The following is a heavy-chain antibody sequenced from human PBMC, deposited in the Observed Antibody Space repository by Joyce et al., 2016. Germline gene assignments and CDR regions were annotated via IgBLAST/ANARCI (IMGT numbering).Heavy chain of an antibody. CDR1: GGSISRHNW. CDR3: ARDGGGPPGDRGPTNWFAP. J-gene: IGHJ5*02. Sequence: QVQLQESGPGLVKPSGTLSLTCAVSGGSISRHNWWTWVRQPPGKSLEWIGEIHESGRFKYHPSLGGRVTISLDKSKNQFCLKLHAVTAADTAVDFWARDGGGPPGDRGPTNWFAPWGQGTRVIVSS. D-gene: IGHD7-27*01. CDR2: IHESGRF. V-gene: IGHV4-4*02.